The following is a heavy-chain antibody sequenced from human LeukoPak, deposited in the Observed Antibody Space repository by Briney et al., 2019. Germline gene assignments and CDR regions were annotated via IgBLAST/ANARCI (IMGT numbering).Heavy chain of an antibody. CDR3: ARGTIFGEIIFDY. CDR1: VFTFSNYN. D-gene: IGHD3-3*01. CDR2: ISNTDSYR. J-gene: IGHJ4*02. Sequence: GGSLRLSCAASVFTFSNYNMNWVRQAPGKGLEWVSSISNTDSYRYYADSVKGRFTISRDNAENSLYLQMNSLRAEDTAVYYCARGTIFGEIIFDYWGQGTLVTVSS. V-gene: IGHV3-21*06.